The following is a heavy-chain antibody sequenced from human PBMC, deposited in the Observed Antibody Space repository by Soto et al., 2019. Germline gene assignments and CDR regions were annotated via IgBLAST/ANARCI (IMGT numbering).Heavy chain of an antibody. CDR1: GYTFTSYG. J-gene: IGHJ5*02. V-gene: IGHV1-18*01. Sequence: ASVKVSCKASGYTFTSYGISWVRQAPGQGLEWMGWISAYNGNTNYAQKLQGRVTMTTDTSTSTAYMELRSLRSDDTAVYYCARDRTERWFGEAPFDPWGQGTLVTVSS. D-gene: IGHD3-10*01. CDR2: ISAYNGNT. CDR3: ARDRTERWFGEAPFDP.